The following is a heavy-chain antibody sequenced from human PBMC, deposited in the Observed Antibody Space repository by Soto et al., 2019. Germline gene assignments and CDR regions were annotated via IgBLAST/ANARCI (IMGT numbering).Heavy chain of an antibody. CDR2: IYYSGST. CDR1: GGSISSYY. D-gene: IGHD6-13*01. CDR3: AREPGYSNKFDY. J-gene: IGHJ4*02. Sequence: SETLSLTCTVSGGSISSYYWSWIRQPPGKGLEWIGYIYYSGSTNYNPSLKSRVTISVDTSKNQFSLKLSSVTAADTAVYYCAREPGYSNKFDYWGQGTLGTVSS. V-gene: IGHV4-59*01.